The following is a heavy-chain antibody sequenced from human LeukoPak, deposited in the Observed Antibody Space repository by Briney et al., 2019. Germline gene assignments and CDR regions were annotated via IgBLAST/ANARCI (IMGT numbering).Heavy chain of an antibody. CDR1: GFTFSSYG. D-gene: IGHD6-19*01. CDR3: AKDSSSSGWPHHFDY. Sequence: QPGGSLRLSCAASGFTFSSYGMHWVRQAPGKGLEWVAFIQYDGSNKYYADSVKGRFTISGDNSKNTLYLQMNSLRAEDTAVYYCAKDSSSSGWPHHFDYWGQGTLVTVSS. J-gene: IGHJ4*02. CDR2: IQYDGSNK. V-gene: IGHV3-30*02.